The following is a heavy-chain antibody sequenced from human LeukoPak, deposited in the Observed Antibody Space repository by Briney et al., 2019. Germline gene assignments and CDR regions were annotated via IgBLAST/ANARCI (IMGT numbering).Heavy chain of an antibody. V-gene: IGHV1-2*02. CDR1: GYTFTDYY. Sequence: ASVKVSCKASGYTFTDYYMHWVRQAPGQGLEWMGWINPNSGGTSYAQKFPGRVTMTRDTSISTAYMELSRLRSDDTAVYYCARVYGDHFGSGVIDYWGQGTLVTVSS. CDR2: INPNSGGT. D-gene: IGHD3-10*01. CDR3: ARVYGDHFGSGVIDY. J-gene: IGHJ4*02.